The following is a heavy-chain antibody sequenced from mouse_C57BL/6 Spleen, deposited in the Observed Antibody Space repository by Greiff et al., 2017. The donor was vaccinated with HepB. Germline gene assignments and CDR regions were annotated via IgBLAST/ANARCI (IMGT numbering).Heavy chain of an antibody. D-gene: IGHD2-12*01. Sequence: QVQLQQSGAELVRPGASVTLSCKASGYTFTDYEMHWVKQTPVHGLEWIGAIDPETGGTAYNQKFKGKAILTADKSSSTAYMELRSLTSEDSAVYYCTRYRDSAYWGQGTLVTVSA. CDR1: GYTFTDYE. V-gene: IGHV1-15*01. CDR3: TRYRDSAY. J-gene: IGHJ3*01. CDR2: IDPETGGT.